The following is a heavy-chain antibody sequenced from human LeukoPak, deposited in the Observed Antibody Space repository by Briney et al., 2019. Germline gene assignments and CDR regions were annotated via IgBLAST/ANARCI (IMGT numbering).Heavy chain of an antibody. CDR2: ISGSGGST. CDR3: AKDGSPFLPSGTWD. V-gene: IGHV3-23*01. J-gene: IGHJ4*02. Sequence: GGSLRLSCAVSGFTFSNYAMSWVRQAPGKGLEWVSGISGSGGSTFYADSVKGRFTISRDNSNNTLYLQMNSLRVEDTAIYYCAKDGSPFLPSGTWDWGQGTLVTVSS. CDR1: GFTFSNYA. D-gene: IGHD1-1*01.